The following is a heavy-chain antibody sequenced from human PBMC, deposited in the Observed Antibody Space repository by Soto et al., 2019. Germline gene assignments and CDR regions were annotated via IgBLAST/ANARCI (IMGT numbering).Heavy chain of an antibody. V-gene: IGHV3-15*07. CDR1: GFTFTKAW. CDR2: IKNNNNGGTT. J-gene: IGHJ4*02. D-gene: IGHD2-21*01. CDR3: TADVPSYCGGRWFHY. Sequence: GGSLRLSCAASGFTFTKAWMNWVRQAPGKGPEWVGRIKNNNNGGTTDYTAPVKGRFTISRDDSKNMVYLQMNSLKTEDTAVYYSTADVPSYCGGRWFHYWGQGTLVTVSS.